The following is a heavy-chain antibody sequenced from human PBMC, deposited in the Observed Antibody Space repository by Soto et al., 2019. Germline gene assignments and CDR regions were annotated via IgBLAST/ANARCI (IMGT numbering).Heavy chain of an antibody. D-gene: IGHD5-18*01. Sequence: SETLSLTCAVYGGSFSGYYWSWIRQPPGKGLEWIGEINHSGSTNYNPSLKSRVTISVDTSKNQFSLKLSSVTAADTAVYYCARRRLRGYSYGPPDYWGQGTLVTVSS. J-gene: IGHJ4*02. CDR3: ARRRLRGYSYGPPDY. CDR2: INHSGST. V-gene: IGHV4-34*01. CDR1: GGSFSGYY.